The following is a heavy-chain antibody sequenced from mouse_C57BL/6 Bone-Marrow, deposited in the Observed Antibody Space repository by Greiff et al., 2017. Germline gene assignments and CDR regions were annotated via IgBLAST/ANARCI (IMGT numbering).Heavy chain of an antibody. D-gene: IGHD2-10*01. CDR3: EGGAYYGPEGFAY. CDR1: GYAFSSSW. J-gene: IGHJ3*01. CDR2: IYPGDGDT. Sequence: QVQLQQPGPELVKPGASVKLSCKASGYAFSSSWMNWVKQRPGRGLEWIGRIYPGDGDTNYNGKFKGKATLTADKSSSTAYMQLRSLTSEDSAVXVWEGGAYYGPEGFAYWGQGSLVTVSA. V-gene: IGHV1-82*01.